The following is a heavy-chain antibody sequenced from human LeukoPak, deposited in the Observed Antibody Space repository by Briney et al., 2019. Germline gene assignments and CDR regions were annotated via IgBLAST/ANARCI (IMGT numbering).Heavy chain of an antibody. D-gene: IGHD6-6*01. CDR3: ARGRIAARVVDFDY. J-gene: IGHJ4*02. V-gene: IGHV1-2*02. CDR2: INPNSGGT. CDR1: GYTFTGYS. Sequence: ASVKLSCKASGYTFTGYSMHWVRQAPGQGLEWIAWINPNSGGTNYAEKFQGRVTMTRDTSISTAYLELNSLRSDDTAVYYCARGRIAARVVDFDYWGQGTLVTVSS.